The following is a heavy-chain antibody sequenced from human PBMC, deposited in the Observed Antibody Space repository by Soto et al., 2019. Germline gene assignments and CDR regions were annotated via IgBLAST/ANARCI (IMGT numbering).Heavy chain of an antibody. Sequence: PSETLSLTCTVSGGSMNNYYCSWIRQPPGKGLEWIGNIYYSVSTTYNPSLKSRVTISVDTSKNQFSLKLSSVTAADTAVYYCARDGGLDGMDVWGQGTTVTVSS. CDR3: ARDGGLDGMDV. CDR1: GGSMNNYY. D-gene: IGHD3-16*01. CDR2: IYYSVST. J-gene: IGHJ6*02. V-gene: IGHV4-59*01.